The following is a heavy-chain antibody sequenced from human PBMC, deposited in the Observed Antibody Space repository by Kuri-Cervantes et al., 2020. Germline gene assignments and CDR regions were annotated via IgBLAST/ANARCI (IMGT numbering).Heavy chain of an antibody. D-gene: IGHD2-15*01. CDR2: IYHSGST. CDR3: ARSVVVVAANNWFDP. V-gene: IGHV4-30-2*01. CDR1: GGSISSGGYS. Sequence: SETLSLTCAVSGGSISSGGYSWSWIRQPPGKGLEWIGYIYHSGSTYYNPSLKSRVTISVDRSKNQFSLKLSSVTAADTAVYYCARSVVVVAANNWFDPWGQGTLVTVSS. J-gene: IGHJ5*02.